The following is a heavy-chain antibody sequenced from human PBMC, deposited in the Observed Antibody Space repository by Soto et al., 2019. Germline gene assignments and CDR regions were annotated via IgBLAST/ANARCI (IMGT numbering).Heavy chain of an antibody. CDR2: ISYDGSNK. V-gene: IGHV3-30*18. Sequence: QVQLVESGGGVVQPGRYLRLSCAASGFTFSSYGMHWVRQAPGKGLERVAVISYDGSNKYYADSVKGQFTISRDNSENPLYRQITSLKAADTAVYYCAKDQGLRDWGQGTTVTVSS. CDR3: AKDQGLRD. CDR1: GFTFSSYG. J-gene: IGHJ6*02.